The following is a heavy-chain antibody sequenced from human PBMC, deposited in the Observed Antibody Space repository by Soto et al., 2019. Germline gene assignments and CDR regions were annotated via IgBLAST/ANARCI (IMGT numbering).Heavy chain of an antibody. Sequence: QVQLVQSGAEVKKPGSSVKVSCKASGGTFSSYGISWVRQAPGQGLEWMGGIIPIFGTANYPQKFQGRVTITADESTRTAYMELSSLRSDDTAVYYCARGQGYYHVSGYYDVLYYFDYWGQGTLVTVSS. CDR1: GGTFSSYG. V-gene: IGHV1-69*01. CDR3: ARGQGYYHVSGYYDVLYYFDY. J-gene: IGHJ4*02. D-gene: IGHD3-22*01. CDR2: IIPIFGTA.